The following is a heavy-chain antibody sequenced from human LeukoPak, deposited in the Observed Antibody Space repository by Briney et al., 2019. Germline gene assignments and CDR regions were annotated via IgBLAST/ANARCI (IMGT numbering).Heavy chain of an antibody. V-gene: IGHV4-34*01. D-gene: IGHD2-2*01. CDR2: INHSGST. CDR1: GGSFSGYY. CDR3: ARESSTSCDY. J-gene: IGHJ4*02. Sequence: PSETLSLTCAVYGGSFSGYYGSWIRQPPGKGLEWIGEINHSGSTNYNPSLKSRVTISVDTSKNQFSLKLSSVTAADTAVYYCARESSTSCDYWGQGTLVTVSS.